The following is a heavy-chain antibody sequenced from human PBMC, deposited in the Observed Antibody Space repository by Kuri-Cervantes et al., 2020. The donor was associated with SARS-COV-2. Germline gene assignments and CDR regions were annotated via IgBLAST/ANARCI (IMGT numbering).Heavy chain of an antibody. CDR2: ISSTSTYI. Sequence: GESLKISCTASGFTFSSYSMNWVRQAPGKGLEWVSAISSTSTYINYVDSVKGRFTISRDNAKDSLDLQMNSLRAEDTAIYYCVRDHDFWSGYSTGPLDYWGQGTLVTVSS. CDR1: GFTFSSYS. V-gene: IGHV3-21*01. CDR3: VRDHDFWSGYSTGPLDY. D-gene: IGHD3-3*01. J-gene: IGHJ4*02.